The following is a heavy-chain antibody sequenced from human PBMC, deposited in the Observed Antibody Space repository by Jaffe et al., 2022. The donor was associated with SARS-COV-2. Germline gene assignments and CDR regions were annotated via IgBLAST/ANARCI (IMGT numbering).Heavy chain of an antibody. Sequence: QVQLVESGGGVVQPGRSLRLSCAASGFTFSSYGMHWVRQAPGKGLEWVAVIWYDGSNKYYADSVKGRFTISRDNSKNTLYLQMNSLRAEDTAVYYCARERGDYGDYYYYGMDVWGQGTTVTVSS. CDR2: IWYDGSNK. CDR1: GFTFSSYG. V-gene: IGHV3-33*01. CDR3: ARERGDYGDYYYYGMDV. J-gene: IGHJ6*02. D-gene: IGHD4-17*01.